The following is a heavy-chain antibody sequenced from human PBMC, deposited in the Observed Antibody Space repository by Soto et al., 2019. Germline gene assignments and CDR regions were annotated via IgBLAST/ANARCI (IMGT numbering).Heavy chain of an antibody. CDR2: IKQDGSEK. D-gene: IGHD3-9*01. CDR1: GFAFSSYA. V-gene: IGHV3-7*01. CDR3: ANFANSPDAFDI. Sequence: SCAASGFAFSSYATTWVRQAPGKGLEWVANIKQDGSEKYYVDSVKGRFTISRDNAKNSLYLQMNSLRAEDTAVYYCANFANSPDAFDIWGQGTMVTVSS. J-gene: IGHJ3*02.